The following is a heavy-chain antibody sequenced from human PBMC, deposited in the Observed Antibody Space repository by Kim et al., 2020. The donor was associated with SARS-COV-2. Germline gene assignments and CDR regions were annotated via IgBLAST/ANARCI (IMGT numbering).Heavy chain of an antibody. CDR3: ATVAVAAPSGRGIDV. D-gene: IGHD6-19*01. Sequence: ASVKVSCKASGYTFTSYAMHWVRQAPGQRLEWMGWINAGNGNTKYSQKFQGRVTITRDTSASTAYMELSSLRSEDTAVYYCATVAVAAPSGRGIDVWGQGTTVTVSS. V-gene: IGHV1-3*01. CDR1: GYTFTSYA. CDR2: INAGNGNT. J-gene: IGHJ6*02.